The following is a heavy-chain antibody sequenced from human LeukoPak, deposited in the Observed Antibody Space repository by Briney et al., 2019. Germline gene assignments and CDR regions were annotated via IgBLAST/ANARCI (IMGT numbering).Heavy chain of an antibody. CDR3: AQSGGDTVTRFDY. J-gene: IGHJ4*02. Sequence: ASVKVSCKASGGTFSSYAISWGRQAPGQGLEWMGGIIPIFGTANYAQKFQGRVTITADESTSTAYMELSSLRSEDTAVYYCAQSGGDTVTRFDYWGQGTLVTVSS. V-gene: IGHV1-69*01. D-gene: IGHD4-11*01. CDR2: IIPIFGTA. CDR1: GGTFSSYA.